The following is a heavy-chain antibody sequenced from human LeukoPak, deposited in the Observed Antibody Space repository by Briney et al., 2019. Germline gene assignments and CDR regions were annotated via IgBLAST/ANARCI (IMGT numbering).Heavy chain of an antibody. CDR2: MSTSGITI. CDR3: ARHTPGADYDFWGLAFDY. J-gene: IGHJ4*02. V-gene: IGHV3-11*01. Sequence: GGSRRLSCAASGFTFSDYYMSWIRQAPGKGLEWVSYMSTSGITIYYADSVKGRFTISRDNAKNSLYLQMNSLRAEDTAVYYCARHTPGADYDFWGLAFDYWGQGTLVTVSS. D-gene: IGHD3-3*01. CDR1: GFTFSDYY.